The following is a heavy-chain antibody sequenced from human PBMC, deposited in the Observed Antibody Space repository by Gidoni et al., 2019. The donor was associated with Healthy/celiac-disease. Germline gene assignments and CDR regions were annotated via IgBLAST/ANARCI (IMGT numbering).Heavy chain of an antibody. CDR3: ARHRLENYYGMDV. Sequence: EVQLVQSGAEVKKPGESLKISCKGSGYSFTSYWIGWVRQMPGKGLEWMGIIHPGDSETRYSPSFQGQVTISADKSISTAYLQWSSLKASDTAMYYCARHRLENYYGMDVWGQGTTVTVSS. CDR2: IHPGDSET. J-gene: IGHJ6*02. V-gene: IGHV5-51*01. CDR1: GYSFTSYW. D-gene: IGHD5-12*01.